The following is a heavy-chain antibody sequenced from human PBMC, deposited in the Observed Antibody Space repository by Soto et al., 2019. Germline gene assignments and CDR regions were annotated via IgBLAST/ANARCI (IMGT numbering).Heavy chain of an antibody. CDR1: GFTFSSYA. Sequence: EVQLLESGGGLVQPGGSLRLSCAASGFTFSSYAMSWVRQAPGKGLEWVSGISSSGDSTYYADSVKGRFTISRDNSKNTLYLQMNSLRAEDTAVYYCAKDLEGGYGSGTFDYWGQGTLVTVSS. CDR2: ISSSGDST. D-gene: IGHD3-10*01. V-gene: IGHV3-23*01. CDR3: AKDLEGGYGSGTFDY. J-gene: IGHJ4*02.